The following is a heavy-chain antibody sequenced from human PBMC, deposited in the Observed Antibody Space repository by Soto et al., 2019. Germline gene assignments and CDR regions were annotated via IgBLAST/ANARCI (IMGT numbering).Heavy chain of an antibody. CDR1: GFTFTNYG. D-gene: IGHD4-17*01. Sequence: GGSLRLSCAASGFTFTNYGMSWVRQAPGKGLEWVSAISGGGGSTYYADSVKGRFTISRDNSKNTLYLQMNSLRAEDTAVYYCARTVTPGGWNDAFDIWGQGTMVTVSS. CDR2: ISGGGGST. V-gene: IGHV3-23*01. CDR3: ARTVTPGGWNDAFDI. J-gene: IGHJ3*02.